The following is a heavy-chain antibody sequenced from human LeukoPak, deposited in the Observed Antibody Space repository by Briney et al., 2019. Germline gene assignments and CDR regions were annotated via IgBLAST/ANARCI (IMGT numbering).Heavy chain of an antibody. J-gene: IGHJ4*02. CDR2: INKDGSEK. CDR3: ARDQRASPSPADY. Sequence: PGGSLRLSCAASGFTFSGSWMTWVRQAPGKGLEWVANINKDGSEKYNLDSVKGRFTISRDNAKNSLCLQMNSLRAEDTAVYFCARDQRASPSPADYWGQGTLVTVSS. V-gene: IGHV3-7*01. CDR1: GFTFSGSW.